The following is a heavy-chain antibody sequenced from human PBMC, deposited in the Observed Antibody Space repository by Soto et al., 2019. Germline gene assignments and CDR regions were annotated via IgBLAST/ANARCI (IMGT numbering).Heavy chain of an antibody. CDR3: ARDGTLYDSSAYYYRY. D-gene: IGHD3-22*01. Sequence: QVQLVQSGAEVKKPGSSVKVSCKASGGTFSRYTITWVRQAPGQGLEWMGGITPMFETPNYAQKVQGRVTITADESTSTAYMELSSLRSEDTAMYYCARDGTLYDSSAYYYRYWGQGTLVTVSS. CDR2: ITPMFETP. V-gene: IGHV1-69*01. CDR1: GGTFSRYT. J-gene: IGHJ4*02.